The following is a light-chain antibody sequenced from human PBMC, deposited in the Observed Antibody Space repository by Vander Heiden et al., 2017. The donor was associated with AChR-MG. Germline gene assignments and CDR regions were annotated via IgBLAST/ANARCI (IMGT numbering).Light chain of an antibody. J-gene: IGKJ1*01. V-gene: IGKV2-29*02. CDR1: QSLLHTSGENL. Sequence: DAVMTQTPLFLSVTPGQPASLSCKSSQSLLHTSGENLLHWYFQRPGQSPQLLIYEVSSRSSGVPDRFSGSGSGTDFTLTISRVEAEDVGIYYCRQGKHLPRTFGQGTKVEI. CDR3: RQGKHLPRT. CDR2: EVS.